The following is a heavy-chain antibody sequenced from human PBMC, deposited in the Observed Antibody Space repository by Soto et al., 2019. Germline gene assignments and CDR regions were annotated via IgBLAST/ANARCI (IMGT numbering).Heavy chain of an antibody. J-gene: IGHJ6*02. V-gene: IGHV3-21*01. D-gene: IGHD2-21*02. CDR2: IGRRSDI. CDR1: GFSFSTYS. Sequence: PGGSLRLSCEASGFSFSTYSMHWVRQAPGKGLEWVSSIGRRSDIYYADPVKGRFTISRDNAKSSVSLQMNSLRDEDTAVYYCAREETAWPLAYGLDVWGQGTTVTVSS. CDR3: AREETAWPLAYGLDV.